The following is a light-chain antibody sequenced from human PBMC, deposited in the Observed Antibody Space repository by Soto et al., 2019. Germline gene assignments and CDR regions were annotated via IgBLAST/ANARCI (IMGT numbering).Light chain of an antibody. V-gene: IGLV3-1*01. CDR3: QAWDSTVV. CDR1: KLGDKY. Sequence: SYELTQPPSVSVSPGQTASITCSGDKLGDKYACWYQQKPGQSPVLVXXXXXXXXSXXXXXXXXSNSGNTATLTISGTQAXXXADYYCQAWDSTVVFGGGTKLTVL. J-gene: IGLJ2*01. CDR2: XXX.